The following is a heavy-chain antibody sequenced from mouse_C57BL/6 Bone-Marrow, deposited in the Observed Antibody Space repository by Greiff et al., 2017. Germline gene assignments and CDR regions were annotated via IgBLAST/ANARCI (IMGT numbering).Heavy chain of an antibody. V-gene: IGHV5-17*01. D-gene: IGHD2-2*01. J-gene: IGHJ4*01. CDR2: ISSGSSTI. CDR3: ARIYYGYDEAMDY. Sequence: EVNLVESGGGLVKPGGSLKLSCAASGFTFSDYGMHWVRQAPEKGLEWVAYISSGSSTIYYADTVKGRFTISRDNAKNTLFLQMTSLRSEDTAMYYCARIYYGYDEAMDYWGQGTSVTVAS. CDR1: GFTFSDYG.